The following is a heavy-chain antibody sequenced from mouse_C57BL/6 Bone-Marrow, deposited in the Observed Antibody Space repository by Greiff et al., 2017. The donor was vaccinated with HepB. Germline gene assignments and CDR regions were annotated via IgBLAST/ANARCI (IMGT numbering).Heavy chain of an antibody. CDR1: GYTFTDYY. D-gene: IGHD2-1*01. J-gene: IGHJ2*01. V-gene: IGHV1-76*01. CDR3: ASSYYGNYFDY. CDR2: IYPGSGNT. Sequence: QVHVKQSGAELVRPGASVKLSCKASGYTFTDYYINWVKQRPGQGLEWIARIYPGSGNTYYNEKFKGKATLTAEKSSSTAYMQLSSLTSEDSAVYFCASSYYGNYFDYWGKGTTLTVSS.